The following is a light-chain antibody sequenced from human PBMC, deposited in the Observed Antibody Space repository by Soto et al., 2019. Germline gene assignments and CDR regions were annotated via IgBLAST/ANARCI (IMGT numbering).Light chain of an antibody. CDR1: HTISSSY. CDR2: GIS. Sequence: IELTRSPGTLSLSLGERATLSCRASHTISSSYLSWYQQQPGPAPRLLMYGISRRATGIPDMFSGGGSGTDFTLTISRLEPEDFAVYYCQQFSSYPRTFGGGTKVDI. CDR3: QQFSSYPRT. J-gene: IGKJ4*01. V-gene: IGKV3-20*01.